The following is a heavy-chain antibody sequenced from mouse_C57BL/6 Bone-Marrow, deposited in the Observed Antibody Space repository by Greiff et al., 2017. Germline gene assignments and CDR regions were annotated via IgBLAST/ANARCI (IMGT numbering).Heavy chain of an antibody. CDR2: INPNNGGT. CDR3: AREEDPARQGHY. CDR1: GYTFTDYN. V-gene: IGHV1-22*01. D-gene: IGHD3-2*01. J-gene: IGHJ2*01. Sequence: EVQLQQSGPELVKPGASVKMSCKASGYTFTDYNMHWVKQSHGKSLEWIGYINPNNGGTSYNQKFKGKATLTVNKSSSTAYMELRSLTSEDSAVYYCAREEDPARQGHYWGQGTTLTVSS.